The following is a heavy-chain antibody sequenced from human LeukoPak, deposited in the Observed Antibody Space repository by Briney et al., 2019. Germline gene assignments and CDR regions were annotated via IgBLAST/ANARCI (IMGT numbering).Heavy chain of an antibody. CDR2: ISSDGGRT. D-gene: IGHD1-26*01. CDR1: GFTFSSFA. J-gene: IGHJ4*02. V-gene: IGHV3-64*05. CDR3: VKDPSGNYFYFDY. Sequence: SGGSLRLSCSASGFTFSSFAMFWVRQAPGKGLEYVSGISSDGGRTNYADSVKARFTISRDNSKVTLYFQMTSLRAEDTAIYYCVKDPSGNYFYFDYWGQGTLVTVSS.